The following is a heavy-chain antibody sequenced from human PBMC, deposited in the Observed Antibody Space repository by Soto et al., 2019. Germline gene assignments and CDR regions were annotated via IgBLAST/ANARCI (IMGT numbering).Heavy chain of an antibody. V-gene: IGHV3-15*01. J-gene: IGHJ3*02. Sequence: PVGSLRLSCAASGFTFSNAWMSWVRQAPGKGLEWVGRIKSKTDGGTTDYAAPVKGRFTISRDDSKNTLYLQMNSLKTEDTAVYYCTTDIHYSRSVNDAFDIWGQGTMVTVSS. CDR1: GFTFSNAW. D-gene: IGHD6-6*01. CDR3: TTDIHYSRSVNDAFDI. CDR2: IKSKTDGGTT.